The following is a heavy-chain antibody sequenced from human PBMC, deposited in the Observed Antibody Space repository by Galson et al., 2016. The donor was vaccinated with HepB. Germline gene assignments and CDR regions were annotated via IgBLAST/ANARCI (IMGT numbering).Heavy chain of an antibody. D-gene: IGHD6-13*01. Sequence: SETLSLTCTVSGGSVSSSTFYWAWIRQPPGQGLEWIGTIYSSGTTYYNPSLKSRVTISFDTSENQFSLRLSSVAAADTALYYCARVSVYSGNWYDFAPGGPDDYYYYAIDVWGQGTTVTVSS. CDR2: IYSSGTT. J-gene: IGHJ6*02. CDR3: ARVSVYSGNWYDFAPGGPDDYYYYAIDV. V-gene: IGHV4-39*07. CDR1: GGSVSSSTFY.